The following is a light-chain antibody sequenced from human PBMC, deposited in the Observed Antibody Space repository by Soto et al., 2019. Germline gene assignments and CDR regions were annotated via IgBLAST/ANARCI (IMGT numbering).Light chain of an antibody. V-gene: IGKV3-11*01. CDR1: QSVSHY. CDR2: DAS. CDR3: QQRSSWPLT. J-gene: IGKJ4*01. Sequence: EIVLTQSPATLSFSPGERATLSCRASQSVSHYLAWYQQKPGQAPRLLIYDASNRATGIPARFGGSGSGTDFTLTISSLEPEDFAVYYCQQRSSWPLTFGGGTKVEIK.